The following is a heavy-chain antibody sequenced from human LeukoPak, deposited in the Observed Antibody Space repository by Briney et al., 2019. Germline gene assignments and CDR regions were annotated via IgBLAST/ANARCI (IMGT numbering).Heavy chain of an antibody. CDR1: GDSINSRPYY. CDR3: ARTKGGYEFLLDY. CDR2: FYSSGST. D-gene: IGHD5-12*01. J-gene: IGHJ4*02. V-gene: IGHV4-61*02. Sequence: SETLSLTCTVSGDSINSRPYYWNWIRQPAGKGLEWIGRFYSSGSTNYNSSLKSRVIMSIDTSKNQFSLKLSSVTAADTAVYYCARTKGGYEFLLDYWGQGTLVTVSS.